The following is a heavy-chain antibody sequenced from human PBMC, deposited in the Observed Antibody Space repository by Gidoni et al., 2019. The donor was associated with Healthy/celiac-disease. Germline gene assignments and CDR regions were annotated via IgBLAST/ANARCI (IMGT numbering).Heavy chain of an antibody. Sequence: QVQLVESGGGVVQPGRSLRLSCAASGFTFSSYAMHGVRQAPGKGLEWVAVISYDGSNKYYADSVKGRFTISRDNSKNTLYLQMNSLRAEDTAVYYCARAEVGATTTYFDYWGQGTLVTVSS. V-gene: IGHV3-30*04. J-gene: IGHJ4*02. CDR3: ARAEVGATTTYFDY. CDR1: GFTFSSYA. D-gene: IGHD1-26*01. CDR2: ISYDGSNK.